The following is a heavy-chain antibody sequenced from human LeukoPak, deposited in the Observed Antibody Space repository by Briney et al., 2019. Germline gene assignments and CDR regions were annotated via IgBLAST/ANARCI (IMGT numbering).Heavy chain of an antibody. J-gene: IGHJ4*02. CDR1: GGSFSGYY. Sequence: SETLSLTCAVYGGSFSGYYWSWIRQPPGKGLEWIGEINHSGSTNYNPSLKSRVTISVDTSKNQFSLKLSSVTAADTAVYYCARGSGYYTKLDYWGQGTLVTVSS. V-gene: IGHV4-34*01. CDR3: ARGSGYYTKLDY. D-gene: IGHD3-3*01. CDR2: INHSGST.